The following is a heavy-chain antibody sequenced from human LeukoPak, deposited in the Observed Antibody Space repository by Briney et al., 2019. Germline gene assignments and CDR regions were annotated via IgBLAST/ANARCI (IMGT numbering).Heavy chain of an antibody. V-gene: IGHV3-7*01. CDR2: IKQDGSEK. J-gene: IGHJ4*02. Sequence: GGSLRLSCAASGFTFSTYWMSWVRQAPGKGLEWVANIKQDGSEKYYVDSVKGRFTISRDNTKNSLYLQMNSLRAEDTAVYYCARDRLGRIAAAGTFDYWGQGTLVTVSS. CDR3: ARDRLGRIAAAGTFDY. D-gene: IGHD6-13*01. CDR1: GFTFSTYW.